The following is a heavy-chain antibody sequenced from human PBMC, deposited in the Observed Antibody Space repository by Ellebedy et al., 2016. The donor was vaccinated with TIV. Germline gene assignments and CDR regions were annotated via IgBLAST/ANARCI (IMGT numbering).Heavy chain of an antibody. D-gene: IGHD3-9*01. Sequence: MPSETLSLSCTVSRVSITAPTYYWAWLRQPPGKGLDWLGTIFHSGTTYKSPALSRRGSMSVDTSRNQFSLDLKSVTAADTAVYYCARHLRYSDWRILDLWGPGILVAVSS. J-gene: IGHJ5*02. CDR2: IFHSGTT. CDR3: ARHLRYSDWRILDL. V-gene: IGHV4-39*01. CDR1: RVSITAPTYY.